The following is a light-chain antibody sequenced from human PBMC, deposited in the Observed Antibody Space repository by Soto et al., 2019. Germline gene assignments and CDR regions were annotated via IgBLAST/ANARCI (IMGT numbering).Light chain of an antibody. CDR3: QKCKVAPFT. CDR1: QGIDNH. Sequence: DIQMTQSPSSLSASVGDRVTITCRASQGIDNHLAWFQQKPGKAPNLLIYAASTLQSGVPSRFTGSGSGTDFTLTINSLQPEDAAIYYCQKCKVAPFTFGGGTKVEIK. CDR2: AAS. V-gene: IGKV1-27*01. J-gene: IGKJ4*01.